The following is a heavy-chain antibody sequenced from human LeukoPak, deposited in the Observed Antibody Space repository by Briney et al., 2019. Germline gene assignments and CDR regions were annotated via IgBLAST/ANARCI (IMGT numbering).Heavy chain of an antibody. CDR1: GGSISSYY. Sequence: SETLSLTCTVSGGSISSYYWSWIRQPPGKGLEWIGYIYYSGSTNYNPSLKSRVTISVDTSKNQFSLKLSSVTAADTAVYYCARAPGSVFGVGPFDYWGQGTLVTVSS. V-gene: IGHV4-59*01. J-gene: IGHJ4*02. D-gene: IGHD3-3*01. CDR3: ARAPGSVFGVGPFDY. CDR2: IYYSGST.